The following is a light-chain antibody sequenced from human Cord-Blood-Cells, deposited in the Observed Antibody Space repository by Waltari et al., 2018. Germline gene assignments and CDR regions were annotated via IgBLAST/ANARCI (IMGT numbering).Light chain of an antibody. CDR1: SSDVGSYHL. Sequence: QSALTQPASVSGSPGQSITISCTGTSSDVGSYHLVSWYQQHPGKAPKLIIYEVSKRPSGVSNRFSGSKSGNTASLTISGLQAEDEADYYCCSYAGSSTFYVFGTGTKVTVL. CDR3: CSYAGSSTFYV. CDR2: EVS. V-gene: IGLV2-23*02. J-gene: IGLJ1*01.